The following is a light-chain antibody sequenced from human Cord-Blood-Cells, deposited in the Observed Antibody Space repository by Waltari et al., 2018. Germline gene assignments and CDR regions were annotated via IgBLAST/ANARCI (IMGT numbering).Light chain of an antibody. J-gene: IGLJ2*01. V-gene: IGLV2-8*01. CDR2: EVS. Sequence: QSALTQPPSASGSPGQSVTISCTGTSSDVGGYNYVSWYQQHAGKAPKLMIYEVSKLASGVPARCSGSKSGSAASLTVSRLQAEDEAVYDCNSSAGSNNLVFGGGTKLTIL. CDR3: NSSAGSNNLV. CDR1: SSDVGGYNY.